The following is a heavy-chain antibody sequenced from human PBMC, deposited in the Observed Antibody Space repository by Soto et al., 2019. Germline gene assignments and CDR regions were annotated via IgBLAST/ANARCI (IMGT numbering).Heavy chain of an antibody. V-gene: IGHV3-30-3*01. Sequence: PGGSLRLSCAASGFTFSSHVMHWVRQAPGKGLEWVAVMSYDRFTKYYADSVKGRFTISRDNSKNTLYLQMSSLRTEDTAVYYCARDHPLFYGSGSYYNPYYFDYWGQGTLVTVSS. CDR2: MSYDRFTK. J-gene: IGHJ4*02. CDR1: GFTFSSHV. CDR3: ARDHPLFYGSGSYYNPYYFDY. D-gene: IGHD3-10*01.